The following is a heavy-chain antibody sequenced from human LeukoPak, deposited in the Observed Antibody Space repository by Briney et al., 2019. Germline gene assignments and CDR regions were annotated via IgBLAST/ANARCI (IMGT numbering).Heavy chain of an antibody. D-gene: IGHD3-16*01. Sequence: SETLSLTCTVSGGSISSYYWSWIRQPPGKGLEWIGYIYTSGSTNYSPSLKSRVTISVDTSKNQFSLKLSSVTAADTAVYYCARVTRGGDYYYMDVWGKGTTVTVSS. CDR3: ARVTRGGDYYYMDV. CDR2: IYTSGST. J-gene: IGHJ6*03. V-gene: IGHV4-4*09. CDR1: GGSISSYY.